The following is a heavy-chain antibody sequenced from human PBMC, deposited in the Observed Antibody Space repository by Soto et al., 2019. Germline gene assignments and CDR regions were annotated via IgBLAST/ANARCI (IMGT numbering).Heavy chain of an antibody. V-gene: IGHV4-30-2*01. CDR2: IYHHGST. Sequence: SETLSLTCVVSGGSISSGGYSWSWIRQPPGKGLEWIGYIYHHGSTYYNPSLKSRVTISVDRSKNQFSLKLSSVTAADTAVYYCARDLDLYGMDVWGQGTTVTVS. J-gene: IGHJ6*02. CDR1: GGSISSGGYS. CDR3: ARDLDLYGMDV.